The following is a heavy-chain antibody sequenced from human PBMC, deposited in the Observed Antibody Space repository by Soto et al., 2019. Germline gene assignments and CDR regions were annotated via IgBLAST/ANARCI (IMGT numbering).Heavy chain of an antibody. D-gene: IGHD2-15*01. CDR2: MHYTGST. Sequence: PSETLSLTCSFSGDSVTSHYLTWIRQSPEKGLEWIGSMHYTGSTHYNPSLKSRVTISVDTSKNQFSLKLSSVTAADTAVYYCARLGYCSGGSCYIDWFDPWGQGTLVTVSS. V-gene: IGHV4-59*08. CDR1: GDSVTSHY. J-gene: IGHJ5*02. CDR3: ARLGYCSGGSCYIDWFDP.